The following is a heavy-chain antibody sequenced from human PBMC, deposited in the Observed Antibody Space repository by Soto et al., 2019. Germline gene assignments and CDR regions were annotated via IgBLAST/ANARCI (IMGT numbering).Heavy chain of an antibody. D-gene: IGHD3-3*01. J-gene: IGHJ6*02. CDR3: ARSLFWSGPPYGMDV. CDR2: ISSSGSTI. Sequence: PGGSLRLSCAASGFTFSSYEMNWVRQAPGKGLEWVSYISSSGSTIYYADSVKGRFTISRDNAKNSLYLQMNSLRAEDTAVYYCARSLFWSGPPYGMDVWGQGTTVTVSS. V-gene: IGHV3-48*03. CDR1: GFTFSSYE.